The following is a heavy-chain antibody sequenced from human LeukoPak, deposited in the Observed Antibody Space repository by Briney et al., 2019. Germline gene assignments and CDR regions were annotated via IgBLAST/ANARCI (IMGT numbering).Heavy chain of an antibody. CDR2: IYWNDDK. CDR1: GFSLSTSGVD. J-gene: IGHJ4*02. CDR3: AHSSYDFWSGYYDY. Sequence: SGPTLVKPTQTLTLTCTFSGFSLSTSGVDVGWIRQPPGKALEWLALIYWNDDKRYSPSLKSRLTITKDTSKNQVVLTMTNMDPVDTATYYCAHSSYDFWSGYYDYWGQGTLVTVSS. D-gene: IGHD3-3*01. V-gene: IGHV2-5*01.